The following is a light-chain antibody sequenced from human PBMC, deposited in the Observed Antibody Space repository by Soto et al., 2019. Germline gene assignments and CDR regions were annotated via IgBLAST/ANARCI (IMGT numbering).Light chain of an antibody. Sequence: DIQMTQSPSTLSGSVGDRVSITCRASQTISSWLAWYQQKPGKAPKLLIYKASTLKSGVPSRFSGSGYGTDFTLTISSLQPDDFATYYCQQYNSYSFGQGTKVDI. CDR2: KAS. CDR3: QQYNSYS. CDR1: QTISSW. V-gene: IGKV1-5*03. J-gene: IGKJ1*01.